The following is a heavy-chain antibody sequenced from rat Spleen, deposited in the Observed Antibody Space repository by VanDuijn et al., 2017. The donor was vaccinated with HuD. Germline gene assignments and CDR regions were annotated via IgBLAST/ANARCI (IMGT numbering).Heavy chain of an antibody. CDR3: ARPGAFITTVPRAYFDY. J-gene: IGHJ2*01. D-gene: IGHD1-1*01. CDR1: GFTFSNYY. CDR2: ISYEGSST. V-gene: IGHV5-22*01. Sequence: EVQLVESGGGLVQPGRSMKLSCAALGFTFSNYYMAWVRQAPTKGLEWVASISYEGSSTYYGDSVKGRFTISRDNAKSTLYLQMNSLRSEDTATYYCARPGAFITTVPRAYFDYWGQGVMVTVSS.